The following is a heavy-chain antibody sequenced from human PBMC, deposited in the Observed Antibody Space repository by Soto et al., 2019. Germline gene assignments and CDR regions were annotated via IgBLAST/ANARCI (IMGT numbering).Heavy chain of an antibody. Sequence: QMQLVESGGGVVQPGRSLRLSCAASGFTFSNYGMHWVRQAPGKGLEWVSLILNDGSEDFYRDSVKGRFTISRDNSRNSFYLQMNSLRDDDTALYYCVRDDDFGPNALDLWGQGTMVSVSS. CDR3: VRDDDFGPNALDL. V-gene: IGHV3-33*01. D-gene: IGHD1-1*01. CDR1: GFTFSNYG. CDR2: ILNDGSED. J-gene: IGHJ3*01.